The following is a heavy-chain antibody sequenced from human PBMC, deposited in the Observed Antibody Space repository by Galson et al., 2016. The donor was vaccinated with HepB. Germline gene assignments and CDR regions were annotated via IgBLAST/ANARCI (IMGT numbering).Heavy chain of an antibody. CDR2: IDPSDSYT. Sequence: SGAEVKKPGESLRISCKGSGYSFTNYWISWVRQMPGKGLEWMGRIDPSDSYTNYSPSFQGHVTISTDKSISTAYLQWSSLKAWDTAMYYCARHANPLYCSGGGCYNCYMEVWDKGTPVTVSS. CDR3: ARHANPLYCSGGGCYNCYMEV. CDR1: GYSFTNYW. D-gene: IGHD2-15*01. J-gene: IGHJ6*03. V-gene: IGHV5-10-1*01.